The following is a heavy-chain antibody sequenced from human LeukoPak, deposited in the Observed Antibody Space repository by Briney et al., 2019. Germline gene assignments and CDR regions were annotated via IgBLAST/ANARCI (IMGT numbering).Heavy chain of an antibody. CDR3: ARRSWYFDY. CDR1: GDPMNTYY. J-gene: IGHJ4*02. CDR2: IYNREST. D-gene: IGHD2-15*01. Sequence: ETLSLTCTVSGDPMNTYYWNWIRRPPGRGLEWIGYIYNRESTNNNPSLTSRVPISIDTSKNQFSLKLISVTPADTAVYYCARRSWYFDYWGQGTLVTVSS. V-gene: IGHV4-59*01.